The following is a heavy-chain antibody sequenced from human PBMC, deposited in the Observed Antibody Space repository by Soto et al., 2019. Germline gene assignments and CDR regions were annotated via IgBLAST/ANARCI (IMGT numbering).Heavy chain of an antibody. D-gene: IGHD2-21*01. CDR1: GSTFSDFW. J-gene: IGHJ4*02. V-gene: IGHV3-74*01. CDR2: INEYGTST. Sequence: EVQLVESGGNLVQPGGSLRLSCAAYGSTFSDFWMHWVRQAPGKGLVWVSRINEYGTSTIYADSVKGRFTISRDKAKNTLSLEMNSLTAEDTAMYYCARSSFPYYFDYWGQGTLVTVSS. CDR3: ARSSFPYYFDY.